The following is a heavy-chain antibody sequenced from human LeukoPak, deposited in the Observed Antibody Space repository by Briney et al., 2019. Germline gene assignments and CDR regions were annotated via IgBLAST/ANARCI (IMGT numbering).Heavy chain of an antibody. CDR1: GFTFNSRA. CDR3: ARDLEYSATGY. D-gene: IGHD5-12*01. V-gene: IGHV3-23*01. CDR2: ISGSGGST. Sequence: GGSLTLSCAASGFTFNSRAMSWVRQAPGKGLEWFSAISGSGGSTYYADPVKGRFTISRDNSKNTLYLQMNSLRAEDTAVYYCARDLEYSATGYWGQGTLVTVSS. J-gene: IGHJ4*02.